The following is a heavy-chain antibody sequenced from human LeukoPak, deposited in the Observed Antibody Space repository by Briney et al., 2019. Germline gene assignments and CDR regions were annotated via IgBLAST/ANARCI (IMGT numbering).Heavy chain of an antibody. V-gene: IGHV4-59*01. J-gene: IGHJ4*02. CDR1: GGSISSYY. D-gene: IGHD1-26*01. CDR3: ARVSNSGTYYFLDC. Sequence: PSETLSLTCTVSGGSISSYYWSWIRQPPGKGLEWIGYIYYSGSTNYNPSLKSRVTISVDTSKNQFSLKLSSVTVADTAVYYCARVSNSGTYYFLDCWGQGTLVTVSS. CDR2: IYYSGST.